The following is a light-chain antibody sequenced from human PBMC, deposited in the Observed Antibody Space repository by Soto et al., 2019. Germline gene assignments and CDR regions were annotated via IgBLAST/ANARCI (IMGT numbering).Light chain of an antibody. CDR2: NNN. CDR3: AAWDDSLXGYV. V-gene: IGLV1-44*01. Sequence: QSVLTQPPSASGTPGHSVTISCSGGSSNIGTNAVNWYQQLPGTAPKLLIYNNNQRPSGVPDRFSGSKSGTSASLAISGLQSEDEADYYCAAWDDSLXGYVFGTGTKVTVL. J-gene: IGLJ1*01. CDR1: SSNIGTNA.